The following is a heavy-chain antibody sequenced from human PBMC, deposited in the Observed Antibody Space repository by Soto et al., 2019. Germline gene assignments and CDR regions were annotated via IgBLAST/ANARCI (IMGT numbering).Heavy chain of an antibody. D-gene: IGHD6-6*01. CDR1: GYSFTSYW. V-gene: IGHV5-51*01. CDR2: IYPGDSDT. J-gene: IGHJ6*02. CDR3: ARRDSRSPPGGYGMDV. Sequence: PGESLKISCKGSGYSFTSYWIGWVRQMPGKGLEWMGIIYPGDSDTRYSPSFQGQVTISVDRSISTAYLQWSSLKASDTAMYYCARRDSRSPPGGYGMDVWGQGTTVTVS.